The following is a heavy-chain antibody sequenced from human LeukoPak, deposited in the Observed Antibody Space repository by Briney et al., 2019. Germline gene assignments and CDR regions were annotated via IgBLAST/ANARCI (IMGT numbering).Heavy chain of an antibody. V-gene: IGHV4-34*01. Sequence: SETLSLTCAVYGGSFSGYYWNWIRLPPGKGLEWIGEINDSGDTNYTPSLKSRVTISVDTSKNQFSLKLSSVTAADTAVYYCARDIGRYDFWSGYSRDVWGKGTTVTVSS. D-gene: IGHD3-3*01. J-gene: IGHJ6*04. CDR3: ARDIGRYDFWSGYSRDV. CDR2: INDSGDT. CDR1: GGSFSGYY.